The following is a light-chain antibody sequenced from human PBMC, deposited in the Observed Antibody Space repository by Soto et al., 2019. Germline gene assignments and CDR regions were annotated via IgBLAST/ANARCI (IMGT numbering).Light chain of an antibody. V-gene: IGLV2-14*01. CDR2: QVS. J-gene: IGLJ1*01. CDR1: SSDLGGYNF. Sequence: QYALAQPASVSLSPGQSITISCPGTSSDLGGYNFVSLYQHHPGKAPKLMIYQVSNRPSGVSNRCSGSKSGNTASLTISGLHAEDEADYYCCSYTSSSPYVFGTGTKVTVL. CDR3: CSYTSSSPYV.